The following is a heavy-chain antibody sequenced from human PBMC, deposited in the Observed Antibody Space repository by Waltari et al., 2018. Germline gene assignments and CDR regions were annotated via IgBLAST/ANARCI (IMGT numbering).Heavy chain of an antibody. V-gene: IGHV3-30*15. CDR2: ILYXGNNK. Sequence: VXLVESGXGVVQPGRSXRLSCSASGFNFSSFPIHCVRQAPGKXLEWVXVILYXGNNKXYADSVKGRFXISRDNSENTLYLQMSNXRAEDTAVXYXARXVGDSSSWYLDXWGQGTLVTVSS. J-gene: IGHJ4*02. D-gene: IGHD6-13*01. CDR1: GFNFSSFP. CDR3: ARXVGDSSSWYLDX.